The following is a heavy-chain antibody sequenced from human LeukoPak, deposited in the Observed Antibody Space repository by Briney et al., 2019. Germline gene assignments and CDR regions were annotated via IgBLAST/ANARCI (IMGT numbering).Heavy chain of an antibody. CDR2: ISGSGAYA. CDR1: GFTFSIYP. Sequence: PGGSLSLSCAASGFTFSIYPMTWVRQAPGKGLEWVSSISGSGAYAYYANSVEGRFIASRDNSKNTLFLQMNSLRAEDTAVYYCAKDLFGGPARAYFDYWGRGTLVTVSS. V-gene: IGHV3-23*01. CDR3: AKDLFGGPARAYFDY. D-gene: IGHD3-16*01. J-gene: IGHJ4*02.